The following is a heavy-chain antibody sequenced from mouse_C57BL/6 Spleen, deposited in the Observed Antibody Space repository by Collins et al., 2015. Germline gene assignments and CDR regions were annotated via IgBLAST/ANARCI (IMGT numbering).Heavy chain of an antibody. V-gene: IGHV1-74*01. D-gene: IGHD3-2*02. Sequence: QVQLQQPGAELVKPGASVKVSCKASGYXFTSYWMHWVKQRPGQGLEWIGRIHPSDSETNYNQKFKGKATLTVDKSSSTAYMQVSSLTSEDSAVYYCTMELLRLIYTMDYWGQGTSVTVSS. J-gene: IGHJ4*01. CDR3: TMELLRLIYTMDY. CDR1: GYXFTSYW. CDR2: IHPSDSET.